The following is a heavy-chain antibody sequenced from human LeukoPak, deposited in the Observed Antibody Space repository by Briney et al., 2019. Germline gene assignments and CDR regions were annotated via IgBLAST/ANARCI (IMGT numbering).Heavy chain of an antibody. V-gene: IGHV4-39*01. D-gene: IGHD3-16*02. Sequence: SETLSLTCTVSGGSISSSSYYWGWIRQPPGKGLEWIGSIYYTGSTYYNPSLKSRVTISVDTSKNQFSLKLSSVTVADTAVYYCARHIGGGIEDMDVWGKGTKVIVSS. CDR2: IYYTGST. J-gene: IGHJ6*03. CDR1: GGSISSSSYY. CDR3: ARHIGGGIEDMDV.